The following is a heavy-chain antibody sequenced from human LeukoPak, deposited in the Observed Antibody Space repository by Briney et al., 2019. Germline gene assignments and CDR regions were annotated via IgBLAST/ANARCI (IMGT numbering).Heavy chain of an antibody. J-gene: IGHJ6*02. V-gene: IGHV3-74*01. CDR3: ARRGTGHGMDV. CDR1: GFTFNNYW. CDR2: INNNGSSA. Sequence: GSLRLSCAASGFTFNNYWIHWVRQVPGKGLVWVSRINNNGSSASYVDSVKGRFTISRDNAKNTLFLQMNSLRAEDTAVYYCARRGTGHGMDVWGQGTTVIVSS. D-gene: IGHD1-1*01.